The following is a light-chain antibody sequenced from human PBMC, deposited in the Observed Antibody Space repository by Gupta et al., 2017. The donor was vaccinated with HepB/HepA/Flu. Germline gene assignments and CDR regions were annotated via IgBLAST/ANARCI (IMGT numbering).Light chain of an antibody. CDR1: QSLIHSNGYSY. J-gene: IGKJ4*01. Sequence: IVITPVPIYLLVTLGEPAPIPCRSSQSLIHSNGYSYLDWYLQKPGQSPQLLIYLGSNRASGVPDRFSGSGAGTDFTLKISRVEADDVGLYYCMQALETPLTFGGGTKVEI. V-gene: IGKV2-28*01. CDR3: MQALETPLT. CDR2: LGS.